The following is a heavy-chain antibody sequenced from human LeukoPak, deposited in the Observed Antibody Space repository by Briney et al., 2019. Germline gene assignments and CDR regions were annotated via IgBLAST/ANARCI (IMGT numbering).Heavy chain of an antibody. D-gene: IGHD3-22*01. CDR2: ITGSSAST. V-gene: IGHV3-23*01. CDR1: GFTFSSYA. J-gene: IGHJ4*02. Sequence: PGGSLRLYCAASGFTFSSYAMSWVRQALGKGLEWVSSITGSSASTYYADSVKGRFTISRDNSKNTLYLQMNSLRAEDTAVYFCAKLDYYDTHWGQGTLVTVSS. CDR3: AKLDYYDTH.